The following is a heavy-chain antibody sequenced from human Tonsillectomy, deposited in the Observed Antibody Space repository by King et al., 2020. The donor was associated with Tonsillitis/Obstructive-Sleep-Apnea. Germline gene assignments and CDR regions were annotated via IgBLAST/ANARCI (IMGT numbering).Heavy chain of an antibody. V-gene: IGHV4-31*03. CDR1: DDSISSGGYY. J-gene: IGHJ6*02. CDR2: IYYSGGT. Sequence: QLQESGPGLVKPSQTLSLTCTVSDDSISSGGYYWNWIRQHPGKGLEWIGSIYYSGGTYYNPSLKSRVTISIDTAKNQFSLKVISVTAADTAVYYCARAYYETSRYYNYGMDVWGQGTTVTVSS. CDR3: ARAYYETSRYYNYGMDV. D-gene: IGHD3-22*01.